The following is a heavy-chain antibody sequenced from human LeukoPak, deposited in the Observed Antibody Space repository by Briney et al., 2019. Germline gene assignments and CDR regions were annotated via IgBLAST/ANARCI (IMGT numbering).Heavy chain of an antibody. J-gene: IGHJ4*01. V-gene: IGHV4-34*01. CDR2: INHSGST. D-gene: IGHD3-10*01. CDR3: ARPRVRGVIIRGFDY. Sequence: SETLSLTCAVYGGSFSGYYWIWIRQPPGKGLEWIGEINHSGSTNYNPSLKSRVTISVDTSKNQFSLKLSSVTDADTAVYYCARPRVRGVIIRGFDYWGQGTLVTVSS. CDR1: GGSFSGYY.